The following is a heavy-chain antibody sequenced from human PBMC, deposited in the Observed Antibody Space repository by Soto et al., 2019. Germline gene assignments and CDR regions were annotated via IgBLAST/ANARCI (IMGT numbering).Heavy chain of an antibody. CDR2: IGTVGNT. V-gene: IGHV3-13*01. CDR1: GFTFSSYD. CDR3: ARSGGWTPDYYGMDV. D-gene: IGHD6-19*01. Sequence: GVSLRLSCAASGFTFSSYDMHWVRQATGKGLEWVSAIGTVGNTYYPGSVKGRFTISRENAKNSLYLQMNSLRAGDTAVYYCARSGGWTPDYYGMDVWGQGTTVTVSS. J-gene: IGHJ6*02.